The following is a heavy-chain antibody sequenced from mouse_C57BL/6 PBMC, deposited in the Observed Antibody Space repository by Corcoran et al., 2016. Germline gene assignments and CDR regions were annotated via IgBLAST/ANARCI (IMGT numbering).Heavy chain of an antibody. CDR2: INPNNGGT. Sequence: EVQLQQSGPELVKPGASVKISCKASGYTFTDYYMNWVKQSHGKCIEWIGDINPNNGGTSYNQKCKGKATLTVDKSSSTAYMELRSLTSEDTAVYYCARCSNYGGFAYWGQGTLVTVSA. J-gene: IGHJ3*01. D-gene: IGHD2-5*01. CDR1: GYTFTDYY. CDR3: ARCSNYGGFAY. V-gene: IGHV1-26*01.